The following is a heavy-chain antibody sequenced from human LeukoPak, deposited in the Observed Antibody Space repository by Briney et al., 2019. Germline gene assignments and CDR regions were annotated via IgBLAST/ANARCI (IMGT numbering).Heavy chain of an antibody. Sequence: SETLSLTCTVSGGSISSYYWSWIRQPPGKGLEWIGYIYTSGSTNYNPSLKSRVTMSVDTSKNQFSLKLSSVTAADTAVYYCARGVARSINWFDPWGQGTLVTVSS. D-gene: IGHD2-15*01. J-gene: IGHJ5*02. CDR2: IYTSGST. CDR3: ARGVARSINWFDP. CDR1: GGSISSYY. V-gene: IGHV4-4*09.